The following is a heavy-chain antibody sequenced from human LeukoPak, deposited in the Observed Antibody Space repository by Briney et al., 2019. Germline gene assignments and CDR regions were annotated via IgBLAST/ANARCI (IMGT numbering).Heavy chain of an antibody. CDR2: IDWDEDK. CDR1: GFSLTTSGIC. CDR3: ARMGCGVYPNYFDF. D-gene: IGHD2-8*01. Sequence: VSGPTLVNPTQTLTLTCTFSGFSLTTSGICVNWIRQPPGKALEWLARIDWDEDKYFDTSLKTRLTISKDTSENQVVLRMINVDPGDTGTCYCARMGCGVYPNYFDFWGQGILVTVSS. J-gene: IGHJ4*02. V-gene: IGHV2-70*11.